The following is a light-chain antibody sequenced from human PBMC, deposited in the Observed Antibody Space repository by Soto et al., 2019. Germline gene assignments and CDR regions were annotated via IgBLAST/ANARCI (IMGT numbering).Light chain of an antibody. V-gene: IGLV4-60*02. CDR2: LDRSGSY. CDR1: SGHNTYI. J-gene: IGLJ3*02. CDR3: ETWYSNSHKV. Sequence: QPVLTQSSSASASLGSSVKLTCILSSGHNTYIIAWHQQQPGKAPRFLMTLDRSGSYNRGSGVPDRFSGSSSGADRYLTIANLHFEDEGDYYCETWYSNSHKVFGGGTKLTVL.